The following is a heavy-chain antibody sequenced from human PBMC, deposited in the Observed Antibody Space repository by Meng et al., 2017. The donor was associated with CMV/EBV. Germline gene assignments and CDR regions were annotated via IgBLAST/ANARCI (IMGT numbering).Heavy chain of an antibody. CDR3: ARDQARKWGYGSGSGYYYGMDV. CDR2: INPSGGST. V-gene: IGHV1-46*01. Sequence: ASVNVSCKASGYTFTSYYMHWVRQAPGQGLEWMGIINPSGGSTSYAQKFQGRVTMTRDTSTSTVYMELSSLRSEDTAVYYCARDQARKWGYGSGSGYYYGMDVWGQGTTVTVSS. CDR1: GYTFTSYY. D-gene: IGHD3-10*01. J-gene: IGHJ6*02.